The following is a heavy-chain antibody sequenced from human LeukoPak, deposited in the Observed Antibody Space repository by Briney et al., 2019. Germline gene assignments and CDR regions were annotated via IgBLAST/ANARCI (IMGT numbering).Heavy chain of an antibody. D-gene: IGHD3-3*01. J-gene: IGHJ4*02. CDR3: AKDQLGHYDFWSGYAY. Sequence: PGGSLRLSCAASGFTFSSYWMHWVRQAPGKGLVWVSAISGSDGNTYYEDSVRGRFTISRDNSKNTLYLQMNSLRAEDTAVYYCAKDQLGHYDFWSGYAYWGQGTLVTVSS. CDR1: GFTFSSYW. CDR2: ISGSDGNT. V-gene: IGHV3-23*01.